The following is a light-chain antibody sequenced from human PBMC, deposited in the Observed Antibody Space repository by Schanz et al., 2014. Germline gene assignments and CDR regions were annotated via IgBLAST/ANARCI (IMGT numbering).Light chain of an antibody. CDR2: GAS. CDR1: QSVSSN. V-gene: IGKV3-15*01. CDR3: QHYGNWPLT. Sequence: EIVLTQSPDTLSSSPGERVTLSCRASQSVSSNLAWYQQKPGQAPRLLIYGASTRATGIPARFSGSGSGTEFSLTISSLQSEDFAVYYCQHYGNWPLTFGGGTKVEIK. J-gene: IGKJ4*01.